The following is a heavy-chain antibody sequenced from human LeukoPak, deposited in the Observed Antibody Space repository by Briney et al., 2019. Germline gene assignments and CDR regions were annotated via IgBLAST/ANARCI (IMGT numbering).Heavy chain of an antibody. D-gene: IGHD3-22*01. CDR2: INTNTGNP. V-gene: IGHV7-4-1*02. CDR1: GYTFTSYA. J-gene: IGHJ4*02. Sequence: GASVKVSCKASGYTFTSYAMNWVRQAPGQGLEWMGWINTNTGNPTYAQGFTGRFVFSLDTSVSTAYLQISSLKTEDTAVYYCVTRDGVSSGFFNLDYWGQGTLVTVSS. CDR3: VTRDGVSSGFFNLDY.